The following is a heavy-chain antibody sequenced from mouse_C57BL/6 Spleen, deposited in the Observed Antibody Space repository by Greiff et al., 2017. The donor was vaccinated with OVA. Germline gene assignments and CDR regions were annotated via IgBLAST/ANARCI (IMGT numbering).Heavy chain of an antibody. CDR2: IYPGDGDT. CDR1: GYAFSSSW. V-gene: IGHV1-82*01. Sequence: QVQLQQSGPELVKPGASVTISCKASGYAFSSSWMNWVKQRPGKGLGWIGRIYPGDGDTNYNGKFKGKATLTADKSSSTAYMQLSSLTSEDSAVYFCARGYGNLYYFDYWGQGTTLTVAS. J-gene: IGHJ2*01. D-gene: IGHD2-1*01. CDR3: ARGYGNLYYFDY.